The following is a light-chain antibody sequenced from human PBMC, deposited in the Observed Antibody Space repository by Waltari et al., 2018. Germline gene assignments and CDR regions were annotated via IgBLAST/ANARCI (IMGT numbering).Light chain of an antibody. Sequence: DIVMTQSPLPLPVTPGEPASISCRSSQSLLHRNGHNYLDWYLQKPGQSPQLLIYLGSNRASGVPDRFSGSGSGTDFTLKISRVEAEDVGVYYCMQSLQTLWTFGPGTKVEVK. CDR2: LGS. CDR3: MQSLQTLWT. CDR1: QSLLHRNGHNY. J-gene: IGKJ1*01. V-gene: IGKV2-28*01.